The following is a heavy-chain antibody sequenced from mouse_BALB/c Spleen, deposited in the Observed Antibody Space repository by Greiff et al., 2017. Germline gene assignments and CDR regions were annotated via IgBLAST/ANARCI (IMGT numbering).Heavy chain of an antibody. CDR1: GYAFTNYL. CDR3: ARSTGAMDY. Sequence: VQLQQSGPELVRPGTSVKVSCKASGYAFTNYLIEWVKQRPGQGLEWIGVINPGSGGTNYNEKFKGKATLTADKSSSTAYMQLSSLTSDDSAVYFCARSTGAMDYWGQGTSVTVSS. J-gene: IGHJ4*01. CDR2: INPGSGGT. V-gene: IGHV1-54*01.